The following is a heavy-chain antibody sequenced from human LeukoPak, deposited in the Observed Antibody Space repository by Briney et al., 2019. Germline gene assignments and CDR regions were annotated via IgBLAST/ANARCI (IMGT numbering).Heavy chain of an antibody. CDR3: ARVGDAPYYYYMDV. CDR2: ISNSGGST. D-gene: IGHD2-21*02. V-gene: IGHV3-23*01. CDR1: GFTFSSYA. J-gene: IGHJ6*03. Sequence: GGSLRLSCAASGFTFSSYAMSWVRQAPGKGLEWVSGISNSGGSTNDADSVKGRFTISRDNSQNTLYLQMNSLSPDDTAVYYCARVGDAPYYYYMDVWGKGTTVIVSS.